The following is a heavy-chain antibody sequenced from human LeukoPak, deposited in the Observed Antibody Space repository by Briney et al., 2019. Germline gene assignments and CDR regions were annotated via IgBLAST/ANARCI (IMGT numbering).Heavy chain of an antibody. CDR1: GGSITSSTYY. CDR3: ARQRTDIVVIPAGSFDY. J-gene: IGHJ4*02. V-gene: IGHV4-39*01. D-gene: IGHD2-2*01. Sequence: PSETLSLTCSVSGGSITSSTYYWGWIRQPPGKGPEWIGKLYYSGSTSYNPSLKSRVTISVDTSKNQFSLRLSSVTAAATAVYYCARQRTDIVVIPAGSFDYWGQGTLVTVSS. CDR2: LYYSGST.